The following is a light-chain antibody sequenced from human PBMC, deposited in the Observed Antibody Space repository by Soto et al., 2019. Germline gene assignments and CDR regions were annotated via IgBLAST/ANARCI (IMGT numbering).Light chain of an antibody. V-gene: IGKV1-27*01. CDR1: QGISNY. Sequence: DIQMTQSPSSLSASVGDRVTISCRASQGISNYLAWYHQKPGKVPKLLIYAASTLQSAVPSRFSGSGSGTDFTLTISSLQPEDVGTYFCQKYNSAPLTFGGGTKVEIK. CDR3: QKYNSAPLT. CDR2: AAS. J-gene: IGKJ4*01.